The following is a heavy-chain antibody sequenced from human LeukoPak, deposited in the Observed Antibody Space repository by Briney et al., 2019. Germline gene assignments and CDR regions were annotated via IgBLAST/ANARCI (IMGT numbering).Heavy chain of an antibody. Sequence: SETLSLTCAVYGGSFSGYYWSWIRQPPGKGLEWIGEINHSGSTNYNPSLKSRVTISVDTSKNQFSLKLSSVTAADTAVYYCARAGIVTGGFDYWGQGTLVTVSS. CDR2: INHSGST. D-gene: IGHD3-9*01. V-gene: IGHV4-34*01. CDR3: ARAGIVTGGFDY. CDR1: GGSFSGYY. J-gene: IGHJ4*02.